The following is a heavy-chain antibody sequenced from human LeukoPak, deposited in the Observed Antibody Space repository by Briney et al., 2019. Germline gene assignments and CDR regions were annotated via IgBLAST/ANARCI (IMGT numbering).Heavy chain of an antibody. J-gene: IGHJ4*02. CDR3: ATDLSGYGIVGATWGY. D-gene: IGHD1-26*01. V-gene: IGHV1-24*01. CDR2: FDPEDGET. Sequence: GASVKVSCKVSGYTLTELSMHWVRQAPGKGLEWMGGFDPEDGETIYAQKFQGRVTMTEDTSTDTAYMELSSLRSEDTAVYYCATDLSGYGIVGATWGYWGQGTLVTVSS. CDR1: GYTLTELS.